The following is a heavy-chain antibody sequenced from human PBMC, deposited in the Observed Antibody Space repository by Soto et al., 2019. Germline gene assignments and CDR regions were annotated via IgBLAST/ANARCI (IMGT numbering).Heavy chain of an antibody. CDR1: GFSFSSYG. CDR2: ISYDGSNK. D-gene: IGHD4-17*01. J-gene: IGHJ4*02. Sequence: GGSLRLSCTASGFSFSSYGIHWVRQAPGKGLEWVAVISYDGSNKYYADSVKGRFTISRDNSKNTVYLQMNSLRAEDTAIYYCAKDKSTVATLVESWGQGILVTVSS. V-gene: IGHV3-30*18. CDR3: AKDKSTVATLVES.